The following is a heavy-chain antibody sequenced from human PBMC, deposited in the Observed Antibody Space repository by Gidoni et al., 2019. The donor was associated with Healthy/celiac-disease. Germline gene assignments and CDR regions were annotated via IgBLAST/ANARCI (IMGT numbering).Heavy chain of an antibody. V-gene: IGHV6-1*01. CDR3: ARDGSGGAPGLLGY. Sequence: QVQMQQSGPGLVKPSQTLSLTCSISGDRVPSTSAAWNWIRQSPSRGLEWLGRTYYRSKWFNDYALSVKRRITINADTSKNQFSLQLNSVTPDDTAVYYCARDGSGGAPGLLGYWGQGTLVTVSS. D-gene: IGHD3-16*01. CDR1: GDRVPSTSAA. CDR2: TYYRSKWFN. J-gene: IGHJ4*02.